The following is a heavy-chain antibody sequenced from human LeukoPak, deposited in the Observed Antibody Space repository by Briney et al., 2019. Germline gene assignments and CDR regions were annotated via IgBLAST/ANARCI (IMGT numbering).Heavy chain of an antibody. CDR3: AKGDNNILTGYYNSFDS. CDR2: ISGSAIST. CDR1: GFTFSSYA. J-gene: IGHJ4*02. D-gene: IGHD3-9*01. V-gene: IGHV3-23*01. Sequence: PGGSLRLSCAASGFTFSSYAMSWIRQAPGKGLEWASTISGSAISTYYADSVKGRFTISRDNSRNTLYLQMNSLRAEDTALFYCAKGDNNILTGYYNSFDSWGQGTLVTVSS.